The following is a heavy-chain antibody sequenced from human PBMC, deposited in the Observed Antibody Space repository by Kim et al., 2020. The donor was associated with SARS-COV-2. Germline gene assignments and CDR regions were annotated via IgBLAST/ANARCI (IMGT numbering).Heavy chain of an antibody. CDR1: GGSFSGYY. CDR3: AGRVLRYFDWHQTAWYFDY. Sequence: SETLSLTCAVYGGSFSGYYWSWIRQPPGKGLEWIGEINHSGSTNYNPSLKSRVTISVDTSKNQFSLKLSSVTAADTAVYYCAGRVLRYFDWHQTAWYFDYWGQGTLVTVSS. CDR2: INHSGST. D-gene: IGHD3-9*01. V-gene: IGHV4-34*01. J-gene: IGHJ4*02.